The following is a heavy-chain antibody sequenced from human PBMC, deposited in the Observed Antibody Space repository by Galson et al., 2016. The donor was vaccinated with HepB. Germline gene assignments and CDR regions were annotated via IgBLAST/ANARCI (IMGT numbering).Heavy chain of an antibody. Sequence: SVKVSCKASGYTFTSYAISWVRQAPAQALEYLGWIDTSNGNTNYPQKFQDRVTLTTDRSTSTTYMELRSLISDDTAVYYCARHYSSTWPAGLIFDSWGPGTRVTVSS. CDR3: ARHYSSTWPAGLIFDS. J-gene: IGHJ4*02. CDR2: IDTSNGNT. V-gene: IGHV1-18*01. D-gene: IGHD6-6*01. CDR1: GYTFTSYA.